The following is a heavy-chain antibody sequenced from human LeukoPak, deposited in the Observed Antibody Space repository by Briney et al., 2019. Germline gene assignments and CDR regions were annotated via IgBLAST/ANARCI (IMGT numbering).Heavy chain of an antibody. D-gene: IGHD5-24*01. V-gene: IGHV4-34*01. CDR1: GGSFSGYY. CDR2: INHSGST. Sequence: PSETLSLTCAVYGGSFSGYYWSWIRQPPGKGLEWIGEINHSGSTNYNPSLKSRATISVDTSKNQFSLKLSSVTAADTAVYYCARERWLQLTRYYFDYWGQGTLVTVSS. J-gene: IGHJ4*02. CDR3: ARERWLQLTRYYFDY.